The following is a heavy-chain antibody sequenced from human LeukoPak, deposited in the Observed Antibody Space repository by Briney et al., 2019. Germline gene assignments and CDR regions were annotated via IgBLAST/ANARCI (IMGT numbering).Heavy chain of an antibody. CDR1: GFTFSSYW. J-gene: IGHJ3*02. V-gene: IGHV3-74*01. Sequence: QPGGSLRLSCAASGFTFSSYWMHWVRQAPGKGLVWVSRINSDGSSTSYADSVKGRFTISRDNAKNTLYLQMNSLRVEDTAVYYCAKDGDRDGFDIWGQGTMVTVSS. D-gene: IGHD7-27*01. CDR3: AKDGDRDGFDI. CDR2: INSDGSST.